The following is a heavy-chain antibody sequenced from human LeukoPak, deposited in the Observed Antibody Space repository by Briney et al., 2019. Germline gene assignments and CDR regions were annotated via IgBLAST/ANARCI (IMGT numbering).Heavy chain of an antibody. D-gene: IGHD6-13*01. CDR1: GFTFSSYA. CDR2: ISYDGSNK. Sequence: GGSLRLSCAAPGFTFSSYAMHWVRQAPGKGLEWVAVISYDGSNKYYADSVKGRFTISRDNSKNTLYLQMNSLRAEDTAVYYCARGVSSSWYSQVDYWGQGTLVTVSS. V-gene: IGHV3-30*04. J-gene: IGHJ4*02. CDR3: ARGVSSSWYSQVDY.